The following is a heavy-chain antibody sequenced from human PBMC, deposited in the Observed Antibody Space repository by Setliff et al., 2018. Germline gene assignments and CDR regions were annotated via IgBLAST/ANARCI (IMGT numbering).Heavy chain of an antibody. CDR3: ARASSGWYSAYYNYMDV. CDR2: IYTTWST. CDR1: GGSISTGSYF. V-gene: IGHV4-61*02. D-gene: IGHD6-19*01. Sequence: SETLSLTCTVSGGSISTGSYFWSWIRQPAGKGLEWIGRIYTTWSTNYNPSLRSRVSISLDTYKNQFSLNLTSVTAADTAVYYCARASSGWYSAYYNYMDVWGKGTTVTVSS. J-gene: IGHJ6*03.